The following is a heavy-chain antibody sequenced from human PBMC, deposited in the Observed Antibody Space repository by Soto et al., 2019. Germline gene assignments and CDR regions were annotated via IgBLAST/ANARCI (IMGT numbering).Heavy chain of an antibody. D-gene: IGHD3-3*01. V-gene: IGHV1-18*01. CDR2: ISAYNGNT. CDR1: GYTFTSYG. Sequence: ASVKVSCKASGYTFTSYGISWVRQAPGQGLEWMGWISAYNGNTNYAQKLQGRVTMTTDTSTSTAYMELRSLRSDDTAVYYCASVLSEYYDFXXXYYRRSDWFDPWGQGTLVTVSS. CDR3: ASVLSEYYDFXXXYYRRSDWFDP. J-gene: IGHJ5*02.